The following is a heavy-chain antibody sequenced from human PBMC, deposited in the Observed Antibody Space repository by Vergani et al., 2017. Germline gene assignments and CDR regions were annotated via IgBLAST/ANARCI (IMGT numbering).Heavy chain of an antibody. CDR2: ISSSSSYT. Sequence: QVQLVESGGGLVKPGGSLRLSCAASGFTFSDYYMSWIRQAPGKGLEWVSYISSSSSYTNYADSVKGRFTISRDNAKNSLYLQMNSLRAEDTAVYYCASLRNYYGSGSYPFDYWGQGTLVTVSS. CDR1: GFTFSDYY. CDR3: ASLRNYYGSGSYPFDY. D-gene: IGHD3-10*01. J-gene: IGHJ4*02. V-gene: IGHV3-11*05.